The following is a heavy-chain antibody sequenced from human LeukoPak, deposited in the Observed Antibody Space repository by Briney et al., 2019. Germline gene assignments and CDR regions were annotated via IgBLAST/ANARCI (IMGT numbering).Heavy chain of an antibody. D-gene: IGHD3-22*01. CDR2: IYSTGST. Sequence: SETLSLTCTDSGGPISDHYWSWIRQPPGKGLERIGYIYSTGSTNRNPSLKSRLTFSVDTSKNQFFLKLKSVTTADTAVYYCARDKSPTQDSSGQDGFDIWGQGTLVTVSS. CDR3: ARDKSPTQDSSGQDGFDI. J-gene: IGHJ3*02. V-gene: IGHV4-59*11. CDR1: GGPISDHY.